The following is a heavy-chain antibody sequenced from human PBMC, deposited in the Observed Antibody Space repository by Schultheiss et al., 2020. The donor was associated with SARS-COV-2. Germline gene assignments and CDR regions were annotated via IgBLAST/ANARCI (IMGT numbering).Heavy chain of an antibody. D-gene: IGHD3-3*01. CDR1: GYTFTGYY. CDR2: INPSGGST. Sequence: ASVKVSCKASGYTFTGYYMHWVRQAPGQGLEWMGIINPSGGSTSYAQKFQGRVTMTRDTSTSTVYMELSSLRSEDTAVYYCARVPDYDYDFWSAPDYYFDYWGQGTLVTVSS. CDR3: ARVPDYDYDFWSAPDYYFDY. V-gene: IGHV1-46*01. J-gene: IGHJ4*02.